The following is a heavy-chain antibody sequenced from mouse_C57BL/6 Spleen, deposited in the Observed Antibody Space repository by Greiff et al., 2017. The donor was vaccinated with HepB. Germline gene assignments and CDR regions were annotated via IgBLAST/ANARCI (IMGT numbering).Heavy chain of an antibody. CDR2: INPNNGGT. D-gene: IGHD2-14*01. CDR3: ARYDALYYFDY. V-gene: IGHV1-26*01. J-gene: IGHJ2*01. Sequence: EVQLQQSGPELVKPGASVKISCKASGYTFTDYYMNWVKQSHGKSLEWIGDINPNNGGTSYNQKFKGKATLTVDKSSSTAYMELRSLTSEDSAVYYCARYDALYYFDYWGQGTTLTVSS. CDR1: GYTFTDYY.